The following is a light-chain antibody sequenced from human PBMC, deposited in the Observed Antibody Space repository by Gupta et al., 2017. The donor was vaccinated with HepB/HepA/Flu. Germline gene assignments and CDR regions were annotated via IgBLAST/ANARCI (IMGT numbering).Light chain of an antibody. CDR1: QDISDY. CDR3: QQYDDLPLS. CDR2: GAS. V-gene: IGKV1-33*01. Sequence: DIQMTQSPPSLSASVGDRVTITCQASQDISDYLNWYQQKPGKAPTLLIYGASSLETGVPSRFSGSGSGTDFTLTISSLQPEDIATYFCQQYDDLPLSFGGGTKVEI. J-gene: IGKJ4*01.